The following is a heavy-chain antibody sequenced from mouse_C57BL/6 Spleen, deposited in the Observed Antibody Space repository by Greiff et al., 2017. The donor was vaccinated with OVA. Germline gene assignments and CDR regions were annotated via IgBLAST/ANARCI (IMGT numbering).Heavy chain of an antibody. Sequence: VQLQQSGAELVKPGASVKISCKASGYAFSSYWMNWVKQRPGKGLEWIGQIYPGDGDTNYNGKFKGKATLTADKSSSTAYMQLSSLTSEDSAVYFCARITTVVATDYWGQGTTLTVSS. D-gene: IGHD1-1*01. CDR2: IYPGDGDT. V-gene: IGHV1-80*01. J-gene: IGHJ2*01. CDR1: GYAFSSYW. CDR3: ARITTVVATDY.